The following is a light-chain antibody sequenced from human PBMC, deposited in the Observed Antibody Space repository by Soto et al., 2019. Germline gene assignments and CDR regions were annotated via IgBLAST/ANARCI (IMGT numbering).Light chain of an antibody. CDR3: QQYNSYSWT. V-gene: IGKV3-15*01. J-gene: IGKJ1*01. CDR2: SAS. Sequence: EIVMTQSPATLSVSPGERATLSCRASQSVRSNLAWYHQKPGQAPRLLIYSASTRATGISARFSGSGSDTEFTLTISSLQSEDFATYYCQQYNSYSWTFGQGTKVEIK. CDR1: QSVRSN.